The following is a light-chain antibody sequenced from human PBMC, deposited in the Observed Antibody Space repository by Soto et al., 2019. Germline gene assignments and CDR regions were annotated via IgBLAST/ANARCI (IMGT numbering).Light chain of an antibody. CDR1: QSISSW. V-gene: IGKV1-5*01. CDR3: QQYNSYSWT. Sequence: IQMTQSPSTLSASVGYRVTITCLASQSISSWLAWYQQKPGKAPKLLIYDASSLESGVPSRFSGSGSGTEFTLTISSLQPDDFATYYCQQYNSYSWTFGQGTKVDI. J-gene: IGKJ1*01. CDR2: DAS.